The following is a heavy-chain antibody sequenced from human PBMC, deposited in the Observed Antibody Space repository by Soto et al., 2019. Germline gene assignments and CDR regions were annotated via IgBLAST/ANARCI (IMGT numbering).Heavy chain of an antibody. CDR3: GLYCDYHYYVMDV. J-gene: IGHJ6*02. V-gene: IGHV4-34*01. CDR1: GGSFSGYY. CDR2: INHSGSS. D-gene: IGHD3-16*02. Sequence: SEALSLTCAVYGGSFSGYYWSWIRQPPGKGLEWIGEINHSGSSNYNPSLKSRVTISVDTSKNQFSLKLSSVTAGDTAVEYCGLYCDYHYYVMDVRSQGITVTFS.